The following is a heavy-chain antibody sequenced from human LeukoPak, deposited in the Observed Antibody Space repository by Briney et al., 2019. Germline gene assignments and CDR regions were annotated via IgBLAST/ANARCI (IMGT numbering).Heavy chain of an antibody. D-gene: IGHD2-21*02. CDR3: VRGRLLRSTKYFDY. CDR2: IDAGATST. V-gene: IGHV3-48*03. J-gene: IGHJ4*02. Sequence: GGSLRLSCAASGFPFNKYEMHWVGQAPGKGLEGVSYIDAGATSTNYADSVWGRFTLSRDNAQNSVHLQMNSLRDEDTAVYYCVRGRLLRSTKYFDYWGQGALVTVSS. CDR1: GFPFNKYE.